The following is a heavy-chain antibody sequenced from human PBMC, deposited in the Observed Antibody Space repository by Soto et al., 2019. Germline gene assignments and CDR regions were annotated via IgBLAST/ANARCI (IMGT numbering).Heavy chain of an antibody. CDR1: GFTFTAYA. D-gene: IGHD3-10*01. Sequence: EVQLLESGGGFIQPGGSLRLSCAASGFTFTAYAMSWVRQAPGKGLEWVSAINARGDSTYYRDSVKGRFTISRDNSKNTLYLQMNSLRAEDTAVYYCAKESSVLWFGEFTFWGQGTLVTVSS. V-gene: IGHV3-23*01. CDR3: AKESSVLWFGEFTF. J-gene: IGHJ4*02. CDR2: INARGDST.